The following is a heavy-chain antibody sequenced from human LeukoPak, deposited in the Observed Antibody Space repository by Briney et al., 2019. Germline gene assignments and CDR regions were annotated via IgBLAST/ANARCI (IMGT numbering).Heavy chain of an antibody. J-gene: IGHJ5*02. CDR3: AKDVGYCSGGSCYSGGRNWFDP. V-gene: IGHV3-23*01. CDR1: GFSFSSYA. CDR2: ISGTGDTT. Sequence: GGSLRLSCAASGFSFSSYAMSWVRQAPGKGLEWVSSISGTGDTTYYADSVKGRFTVSRDSSKNTMYLQMNSLRVEDTAVYYCAKDVGYCSGGSCYSGGRNWFDPWGQGTLVTVSS. D-gene: IGHD2-15*01.